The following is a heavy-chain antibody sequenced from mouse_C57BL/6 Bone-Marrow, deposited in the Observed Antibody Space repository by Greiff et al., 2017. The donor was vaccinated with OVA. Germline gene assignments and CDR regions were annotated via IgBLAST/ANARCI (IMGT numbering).Heavy chain of an antibody. CDR2: INPNNGGT. CDR1: GYTFTDYY. V-gene: IGHV1-26*01. CDR3: ARACYGNYVRGYFDV. D-gene: IGHD2-10*01. J-gene: IGHJ1*03. Sequence: VQLLQSGPELVKPGASVKISCKASGYTFTDYYMTWVKQSHGKSLEWIADINPNNGGTSYNQTFKGKATLTVDKASSTAYMELRSLTSEDSAIYYCARACYGNYVRGYFDVWGTGTTVTVSS.